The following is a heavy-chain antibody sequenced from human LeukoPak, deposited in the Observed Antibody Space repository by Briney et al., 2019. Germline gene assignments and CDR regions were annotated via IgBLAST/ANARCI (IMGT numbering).Heavy chain of an antibody. V-gene: IGHV4-61*02. D-gene: IGHD3-10*01. CDR3: ASGGSGSYLLDY. J-gene: IGHJ4*02. CDR2: ICTSGST. Sequence: SETLSLTCTVSGGSISSGSYYWSWIRQPAGKGLEWIGRICTSGSTNYNPSLKSRVTISVDTSKNQFSLKLSSVTAADTAVYYCASGGSGSYLLDYWGQGTLVTVSS. CDR1: GGSISSGSYY.